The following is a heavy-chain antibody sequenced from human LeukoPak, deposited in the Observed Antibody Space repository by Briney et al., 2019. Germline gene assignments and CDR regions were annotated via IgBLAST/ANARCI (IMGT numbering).Heavy chain of an antibody. J-gene: IGHJ4*02. V-gene: IGHV3-30*02. Sequence: GGSLRLSCAASGFTFSSYGMHWVRQAPGKGLEWVAFIRYDGSNKYYADSVKGRFTISRDNSKNTLYLQVNSLRAEDTAVYYCAKGPSSSSWFDYWGQGTLVTVSS. CDR1: GFTFSSYG. CDR3: AKGPSSSSWFDY. CDR2: IRYDGSNK. D-gene: IGHD6-13*01.